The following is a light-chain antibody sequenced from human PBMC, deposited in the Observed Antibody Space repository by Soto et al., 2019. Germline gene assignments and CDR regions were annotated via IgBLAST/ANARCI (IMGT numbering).Light chain of an antibody. Sequence: EIVLTQSPGTLSLSPGERATLSCRPSQNITKYLAWYQQKPGQAPRLLIYDASNRATGIPARFSGSGSGTDFTLTISSLEPEDFAVYYCQQRSNWPITFGQGTRLEIK. CDR2: DAS. V-gene: IGKV3-11*01. CDR3: QQRSNWPIT. CDR1: QNITKY. J-gene: IGKJ5*01.